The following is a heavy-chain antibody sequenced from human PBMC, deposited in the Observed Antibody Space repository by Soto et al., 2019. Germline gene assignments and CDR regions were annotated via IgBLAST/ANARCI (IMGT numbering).Heavy chain of an antibody. V-gene: IGHV3-21*01. D-gene: IGHD2-15*01. J-gene: IGHJ4*02. CDR2: ISSNSLYI. Sequence: EVQLVASGGGLVKPGGSLRLSCAASGFTFTSYSMNWVRQAPGSGLEWVSSISSNSLYIYYAESVKGRFTISRDNAKKSLFLQMNSLRAEDTAVYYCARDSGCSGGSCYSHFDNWGQGTLVTVSS. CDR1: GFTFTSYS. CDR3: ARDSGCSGGSCYSHFDN.